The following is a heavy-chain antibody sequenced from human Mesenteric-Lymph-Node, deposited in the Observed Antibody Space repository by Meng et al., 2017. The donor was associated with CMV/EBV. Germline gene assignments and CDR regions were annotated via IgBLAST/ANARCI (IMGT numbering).Heavy chain of an antibody. CDR1: DGSFSGYY. CDR3: GRGRYDYGDSYYYYYYGMDV. Sequence: GSLRLSCAVYDGSFSGYYWSWIRQPPGKGLEWIGEINHSGSTNYNPSLKSRVTISVDTSKNQFSLKLSSVTAADTAVYYCGRGRYDYGDSYYYYYYGMDVWGQGTTVTVSS. J-gene: IGHJ6*02. V-gene: IGHV4-34*01. CDR2: INHSGST. D-gene: IGHD4-17*01.